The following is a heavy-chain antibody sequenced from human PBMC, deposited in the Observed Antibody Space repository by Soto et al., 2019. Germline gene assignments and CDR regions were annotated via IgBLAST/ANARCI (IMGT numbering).Heavy chain of an antibody. D-gene: IGHD4-17*01. CDR3: ARDADYGDLHHPYNWFDP. V-gene: IGHV4-4*02. Sequence: VQLLESGGGLVQPGGSLRLSCAASGFTFSSYAMSWVRQAPGKGLEWIGEIYHSGSTNYNPSLKSRVTISVDKSKNQFSLKLSSVTAADTAVYYCARDADYGDLHHPYNWFDPWGQGTLVTVSS. CDR1: GFTFSSYAM. J-gene: IGHJ5*02. CDR2: IYHSGST.